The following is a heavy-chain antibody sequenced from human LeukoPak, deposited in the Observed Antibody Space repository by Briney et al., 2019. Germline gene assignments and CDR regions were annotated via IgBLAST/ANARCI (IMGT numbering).Heavy chain of an antibody. J-gene: IGHJ3*02. D-gene: IGHD2-2*02. CDR1: GGSISSYY. Sequence: SETLPLTCTVSGGSISSYYWSWIRQPPGKGLEWIGYIYYSGSTYYNPSLKSRVTISVDTSKNQFSLKLSSMTAADTAVYYCARRGHCTSTSCYTQRAFDIWGRGTMVTVSS. V-gene: IGHV4-59*04. CDR2: IYYSGST. CDR3: ARRGHCTSTSCYTQRAFDI.